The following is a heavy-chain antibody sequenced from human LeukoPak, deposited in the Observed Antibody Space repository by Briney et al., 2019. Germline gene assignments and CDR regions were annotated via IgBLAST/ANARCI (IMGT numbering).Heavy chain of an antibody. Sequence: GSSVKVSCKASGGTFSSYAISWVRQAPGQGLGWMGGIIPIFGTANYAQKFQGRVTITTDESTSTAYMELSSLRSEDAAVYYCASIDSSGADWGQGTLITVSS. CDR2: IIPIFGTA. J-gene: IGHJ4*02. CDR3: ASIDSSGAD. V-gene: IGHV1-69*05. CDR1: GGTFSSYA. D-gene: IGHD3-22*01.